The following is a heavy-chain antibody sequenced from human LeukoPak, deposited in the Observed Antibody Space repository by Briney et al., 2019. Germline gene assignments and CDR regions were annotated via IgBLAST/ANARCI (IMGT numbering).Heavy chain of an antibody. V-gene: IGHV3-7*01. CDR2: IKEDGSVK. J-gene: IGHJ6*02. D-gene: IGHD5-12*01. CDR1: GFTLRNYW. CDR3: AREPRDVVAALDV. Sequence: GGSLRPSCAASGFTLRNYWMAWVSRAPGNGMEWVANIKEDGSVKQYVESVRGRFTISRDDAKNSVYLQMNSLRTEDTAVYYCAREPRDVVAALDVWGQGTTVTVSS.